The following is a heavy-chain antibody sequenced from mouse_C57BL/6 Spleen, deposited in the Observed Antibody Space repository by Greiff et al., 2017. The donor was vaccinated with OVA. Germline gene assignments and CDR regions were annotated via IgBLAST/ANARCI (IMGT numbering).Heavy chain of an antibody. D-gene: IGHD1-1*01. CDR3: ARKTTVVATRWYFDV. J-gene: IGHJ1*03. CDR2: IDPSDSYT. Sequence: QVQLKESGAELVMPGASVKLSCKASGYTFTSYWMHWVKQRPGQGLEWIGEIDPSDSYTNYNQKFKGKSTLTVDKSSSTAYMQLSSLTSEDSAVYYCARKTTVVATRWYFDVWGTGTTVTVSS. CDR1: GYTFTSYW. V-gene: IGHV1-69*01.